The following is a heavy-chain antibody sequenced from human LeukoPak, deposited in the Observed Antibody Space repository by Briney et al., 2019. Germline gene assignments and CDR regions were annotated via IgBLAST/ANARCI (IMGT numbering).Heavy chain of an antibody. V-gene: IGHV1-2*02. CDR3: ARAAITTYREVPKNNWFDP. CDR1: GYTFTGYY. Sequence: GASVKVSCKASGYTFTGYYIHWVRQAPGQGLEWMGWINPNSGGTNYAQKFQGRVTMTRDTSISTAYMELSRLRSDDTAVYYCARAAITTYREVPKNNWFDPWGQGTLVTVSS. D-gene: IGHD3-3*01. CDR2: INPNSGGT. J-gene: IGHJ5*02.